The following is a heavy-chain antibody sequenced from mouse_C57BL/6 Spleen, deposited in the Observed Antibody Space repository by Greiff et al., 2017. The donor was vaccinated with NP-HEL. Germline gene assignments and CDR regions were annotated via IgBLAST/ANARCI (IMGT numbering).Heavy chain of an antibody. CDR1: GFSLTSYG. D-gene: IGHD2-3*01. J-gene: IGHJ3*01. CDR2: IWSGGST. V-gene: IGHV2-2*01. Sequence: VMLVESGPGLVQPSQSLSITCTVSGFSLTSYGVHWVRQSPGKGLEWLGVIWSGGSTDYNAAFISRLSISKDNSKSQVFFKMNSLQADDTAIYYCASIYDGYYAWFAYWGQGTLVTVSA. CDR3: ASIYDGYYAWFAY.